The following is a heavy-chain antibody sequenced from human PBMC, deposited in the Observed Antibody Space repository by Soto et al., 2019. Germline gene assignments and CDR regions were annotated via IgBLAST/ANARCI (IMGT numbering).Heavy chain of an antibody. V-gene: IGHV4-4*07. Sequence: SETLSLTCNVSGGSINTYWWSWIRQPAGKGLEWIGRVYSSGTTDYNPSLNSRVTMSIETSKNQFSLKLSSVTAADTAVYYCARDIGSYAYGEGYWGQGIQVTVSS. CDR3: ARDIGSYAYGEGY. D-gene: IGHD3-10*01. CDR1: GGSINTYW. J-gene: IGHJ4*02. CDR2: VYSSGTT.